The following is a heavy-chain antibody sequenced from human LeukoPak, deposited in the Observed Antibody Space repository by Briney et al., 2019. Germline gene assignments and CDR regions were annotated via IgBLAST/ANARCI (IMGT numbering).Heavy chain of an antibody. Sequence: SETLSLTCTVSGGSISRGGYHWDWIRQRPGQGLEWIGCIYHGGNSAYNPSLESRFAISIDTSKNQVSLKLSSVTAADTAIYYCARGQRHFDSWGQGTLVTVSS. J-gene: IGHJ4*02. CDR1: GGSISRGGYH. CDR3: ARGQRHFDS. V-gene: IGHV4-31*03. CDR2: IYHGGNS.